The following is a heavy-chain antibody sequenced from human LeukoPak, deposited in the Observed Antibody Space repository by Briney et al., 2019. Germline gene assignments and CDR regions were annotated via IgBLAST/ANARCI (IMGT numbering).Heavy chain of an antibody. CDR2: ISGSGDTT. CDR3: AREGYYGSGSPPSLYFDY. J-gene: IGHJ4*02. V-gene: IGHV3-23*01. CDR1: GFIFSTYA. D-gene: IGHD3-10*01. Sequence: RSGGSLRLSCAGSGFIFSTYAMTWVRQAPGKGLEWVSGISGSGDTTYYADSVKGRFTISRDNSRSTLYLQMNSLRPEDTAIYYCAREGYYGSGSPPSLYFDYWGQGTLVTVSS.